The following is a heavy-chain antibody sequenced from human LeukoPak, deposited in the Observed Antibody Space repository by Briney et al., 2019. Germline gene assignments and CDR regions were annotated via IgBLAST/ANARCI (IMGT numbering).Heavy chain of an antibody. CDR3: ARGGSYYDILTGYYTPIGFDY. V-gene: IGHV3-23*01. D-gene: IGHD3-9*01. CDR1: GFTFSSYA. Sequence: PGGSLRLSCAASGFTFSSYAMSWVRQAPGKGLEWVSAISGSGGSTYYADSVKGRFTISRDNSKNTLYLQMNSLRAEDTAVYYCARGGSYYDILTGYYTPIGFDYWGQGTLVTVSS. CDR2: ISGSGGST. J-gene: IGHJ4*02.